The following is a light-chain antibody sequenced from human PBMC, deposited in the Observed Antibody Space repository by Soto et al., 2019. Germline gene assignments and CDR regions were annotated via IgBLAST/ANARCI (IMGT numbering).Light chain of an antibody. J-gene: IGKJ4*01. Sequence: EIVLTQSPATLSLSPGERATLSCRASQSVSSYLAWYQQKPGQAPRLLIYDASNRATGIPARLSGSGSGTDFTLTISSLEPDDFAVYYGQQRSDWPSTFGGGTKVQIK. CDR2: DAS. CDR1: QSVSSY. V-gene: IGKV3-11*01. CDR3: QQRSDWPST.